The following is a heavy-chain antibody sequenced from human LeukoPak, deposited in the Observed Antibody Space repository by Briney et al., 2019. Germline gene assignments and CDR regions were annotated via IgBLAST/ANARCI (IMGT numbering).Heavy chain of an antibody. V-gene: IGHV1-18*01. Sequence: ASVKVSCKASGYTFTSYGISWVRQAPGQGLEWMGWISAYNGNTNYAQNFQGRVTMTMTTDTSTTTAYMELRSLRSDDTAVYYCARGPGYYFYHYMDVWGKGTTVTVSS. CDR2: ISAYNGNT. CDR1: GYTFTSYG. CDR3: ARGPGYYFYHYMDV. J-gene: IGHJ6*03.